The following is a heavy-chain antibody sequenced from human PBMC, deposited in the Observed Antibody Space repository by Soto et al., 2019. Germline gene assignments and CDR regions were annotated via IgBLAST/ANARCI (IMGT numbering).Heavy chain of an antibody. CDR2: ISGSGANT. CDR3: AKWWGTSGSSPPSHFDY. V-gene: IGHV3-23*01. CDR1: GFTFSSYP. J-gene: IGHJ4*02. D-gene: IGHD1-26*01. Sequence: EAQLLESGGGLVQPGGSLRLSCATSGFTFSSYPLSWVRQAPGQGLDWVSAISGSGANTYYADSVKGRFTNSRDNSKNTVAVQVDSLRAEDTAVYYCAKWWGTSGSSPPSHFDYWGQGTLVTVSS.